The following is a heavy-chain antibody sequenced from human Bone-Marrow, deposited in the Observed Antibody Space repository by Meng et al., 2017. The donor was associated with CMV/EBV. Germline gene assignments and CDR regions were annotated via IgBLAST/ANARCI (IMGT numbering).Heavy chain of an antibody. CDR3: ARGIVVVPAAIIANWFDP. CDR1: GGSISSYY. V-gene: IGHV4-59*12. J-gene: IGHJ5*02. D-gene: IGHD2-2*01. Sequence: SETLSLTCTVSGGSISSYYWSWIRQPPGKGLEWIGYIYYSVSTNQNPSLKSRVTMSLDTSKNQFSLKLSSVTAADTAVYYCARGIVVVPAAIIANWFDPWGQGTLVTVSS. CDR2: IYYSVST.